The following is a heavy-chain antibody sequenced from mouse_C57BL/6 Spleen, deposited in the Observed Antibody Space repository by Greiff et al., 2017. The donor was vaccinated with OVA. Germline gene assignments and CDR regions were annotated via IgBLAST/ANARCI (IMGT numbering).Heavy chain of an antibody. J-gene: IGHJ2*01. CDR3: ARRGDYDGGYYFDY. CDR1: GFTFSDYG. D-gene: IGHD2-4*01. Sequence: EVKLMESGGGLVKPGGSLKLSCAASGFTFSDYGMHWVRQAPEKGLEWVAYISSGSSTIYSADTVKGRFTISRDNAKNTLFLQMTSLRSEDTAVYYCARRGDYDGGYYFDYWGQGTTLTVSS. CDR2: ISSGSSTI. V-gene: IGHV5-17*01.